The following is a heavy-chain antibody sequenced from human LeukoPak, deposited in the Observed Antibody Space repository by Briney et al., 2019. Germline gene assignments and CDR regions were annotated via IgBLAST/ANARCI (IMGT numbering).Heavy chain of an antibody. D-gene: IGHD3-10*01. CDR3: AKDYHGSGGPFDY. J-gene: IGHJ4*02. CDR1: GFTFSSYA. V-gene: IGHV3-23*01. Sequence: GGSLRLSCAASGFTFSSYAMSWVRQAPGKGLEWVSVISGSGGSTYYADSVKGRVTISRDNSKNTLYLQMNSLRAEDTAVYYCAKDYHGSGGPFDYWGQGTLVTVSS. CDR2: ISGSGGST.